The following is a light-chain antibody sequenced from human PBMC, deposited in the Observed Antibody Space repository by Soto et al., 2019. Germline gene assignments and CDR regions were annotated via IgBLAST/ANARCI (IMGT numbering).Light chain of an antibody. CDR3: QHYSSSPPIT. CDR1: QSVSSRY. J-gene: IGKJ5*01. Sequence: EIVLTQSPGTLSLSPGERATLSCRASQSVSSRYLGWYQQKPGQAPRLLIYGTSSRATAIPDRFSGSGSGTVFTLTISRLEPEDFAVYYCQHYSSSPPITFGQGTRLEIK. CDR2: GTS. V-gene: IGKV3-20*01.